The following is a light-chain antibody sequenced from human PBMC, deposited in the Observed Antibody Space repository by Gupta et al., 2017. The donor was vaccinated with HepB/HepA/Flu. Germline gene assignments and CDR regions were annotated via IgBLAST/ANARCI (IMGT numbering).Light chain of an antibody. Sequence: DIQMTQSPSSLSASVGDRVTITCRASQSISSYLNWYQQKPGKAPKLLIYAASSLQSGVPSRFSGSGYGTDFTLTISSRQPEDFATYYCQQSDSNSCRTFGGGTKVEIK. V-gene: IGKV1-39*01. J-gene: IGKJ4*01. CDR2: AAS. CDR3: QQSDSNSCRT. CDR1: QSISSY.